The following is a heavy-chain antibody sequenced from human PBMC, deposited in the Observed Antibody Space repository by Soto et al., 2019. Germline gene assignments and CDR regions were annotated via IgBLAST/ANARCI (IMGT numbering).Heavy chain of an antibody. J-gene: IGHJ4*02. Sequence: QVQLVQSGAEVKKPGSSVKVLCKASGGAFSSDAFSWVRQAPGQGLEWMGGVIPAFGTSNIPQNFRDRVTSTADESTSTVYMELSSLRSDDTAVYYCARDLVTVMTLGFFDTWGQGTLVTVSS. CDR3: ARDLVTVMTLGFFDT. D-gene: IGHD3-16*01. CDR1: GGAFSSDA. CDR2: VIPAFGTS. V-gene: IGHV1-69*01.